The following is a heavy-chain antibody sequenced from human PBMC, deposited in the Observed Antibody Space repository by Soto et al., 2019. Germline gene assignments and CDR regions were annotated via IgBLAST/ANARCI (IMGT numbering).Heavy chain of an antibody. D-gene: IGHD3-22*01. CDR1: GYTFTGYY. CDR3: ARGPYYYDSSGPPSAS. J-gene: IGHJ5*02. V-gene: IGHV1-2*02. CDR2: INPNSGGT. Sequence: ASVKFSCKASGYTFTGYYMHWVRQAPGQGLEWMGWINPNSGGTNYAQKFQGRVTMTRDTSISTAYMELSRLRSDDTAVYYCARGPYYYDSSGPPSASWGQGTLVTVS.